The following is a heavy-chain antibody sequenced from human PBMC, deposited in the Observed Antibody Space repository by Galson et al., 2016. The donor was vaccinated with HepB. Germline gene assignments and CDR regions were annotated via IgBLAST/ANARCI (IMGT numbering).Heavy chain of an antibody. CDR1: GDSISSHY. CDR3: ARGWFGEFSRNNWFNP. Sequence: SETLSLTCTVSGDSISSHYWGWIRQPPGKGLEWIGYMHSSGSSYYNPSLKSRISMSLDTSKNQFSLRLSSVTAADTAVYYCARGWFGEFSRNNWFNPWGQGTLVTVSS. V-gene: IGHV4-59*11. D-gene: IGHD3-10*01. CDR2: MHSSGSS. J-gene: IGHJ5*02.